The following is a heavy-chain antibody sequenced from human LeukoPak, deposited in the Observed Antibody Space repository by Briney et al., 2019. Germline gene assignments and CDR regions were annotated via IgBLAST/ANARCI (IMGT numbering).Heavy chain of an antibody. CDR3: ARDLSSGYFPYYFDY. D-gene: IGHD3-22*01. J-gene: IGHJ4*02. CDR1: GGSFSGYY. V-gene: IGHV4-34*01. Sequence: SETLSLTCAVYGGSFSGYYWSWIRQPPGKGLEWIGEINHSGSTNYNPSLKSRVTISVDTSKNQFSLKLSSVTAADTAVYYCARDLSSGYFPYYFDYWGQGTLVTVSS. CDR2: INHSGST.